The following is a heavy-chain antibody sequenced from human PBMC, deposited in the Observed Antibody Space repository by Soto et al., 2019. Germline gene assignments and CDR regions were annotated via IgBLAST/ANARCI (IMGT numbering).Heavy chain of an antibody. J-gene: IGHJ4*02. CDR1: GFTFSTHA. Sequence: QVQLVESGGGVGQPGRSLRLSCAASGFTFSTHAMHWVRQAPGKGLECVAIVSFDGSNKYYADSVKGRFTISRDNSKNTLYLQMSGLTPEDTAFYYCARAQTGITTAGGGRIDHWGQGTLFTVSS. CDR3: ARAQTGITTAGGGRIDH. CDR2: VSFDGSNK. D-gene: IGHD6-13*01. V-gene: IGHV3-30-3*01.